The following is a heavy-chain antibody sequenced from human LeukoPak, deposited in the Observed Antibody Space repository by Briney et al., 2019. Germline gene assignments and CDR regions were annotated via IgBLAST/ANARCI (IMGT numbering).Heavy chain of an antibody. CDR2: IIPIFGTA. CDR1: GGTFSSYA. J-gene: IGHJ3*02. D-gene: IGHD2-2*01. V-gene: IGHV1-69*05. CDR3: ARYCSSTSCYPAFDI. Sequence: SVKVSCKASGGTFSSYAISWLRQATGQGLEWMGGIIPIFGTANYAQKFQGRVTITTDESTSTAYMELSSLRSEDTAVYYCARYCSSTSCYPAFDIWGQGTMVTVST.